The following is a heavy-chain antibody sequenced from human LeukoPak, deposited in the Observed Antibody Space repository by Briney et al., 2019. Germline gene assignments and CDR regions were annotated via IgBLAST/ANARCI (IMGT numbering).Heavy chain of an antibody. D-gene: IGHD3-16*01. CDR1: GFTFSSYG. CDR2: ISYDGSNK. V-gene: IGHV3-30*03. Sequence: PGGSLRLSCAASGFTFSSYGMHWVRQAPGKGLEWVAVISYDGSNKYYADSVKGRFTISRDNSKNTLYLQMNSLRPEDTAVYYCARVGGLSPNSFDIWGQGTMVTVSS. J-gene: IGHJ3*02. CDR3: ARVGGLSPNSFDI.